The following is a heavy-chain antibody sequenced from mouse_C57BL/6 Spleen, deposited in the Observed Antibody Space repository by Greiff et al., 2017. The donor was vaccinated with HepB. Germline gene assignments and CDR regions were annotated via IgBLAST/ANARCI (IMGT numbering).Heavy chain of an antibody. D-gene: IGHD3-2*02. Sequence: QVQLQQSGPELVKPGASVKISCKASGYTFTSYWMQWVKQRPGQGLEWIGEIDPSDSYTNYNQKFKGKATLTVDTSSSTAYMQLSSLTSEDSAVYYCARGDSSGGFFAYWGQGTLVTVSA. V-gene: IGHV1-50*01. CDR1: GYTFTSYW. J-gene: IGHJ3*01. CDR3: ARGDSSGGFFAY. CDR2: IDPSDSYT.